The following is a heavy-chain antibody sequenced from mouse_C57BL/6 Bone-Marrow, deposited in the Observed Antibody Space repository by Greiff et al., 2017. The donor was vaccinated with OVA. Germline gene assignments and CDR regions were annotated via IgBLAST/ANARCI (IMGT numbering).Heavy chain of an antibody. CDR1: GFTFSSYA. CDR3: TRERGVLLRYFDV. D-gene: IGHD1-1*01. V-gene: IGHV5-4*01. J-gene: IGHJ1*03. Sequence: EVHLVESGGGLVKPGGSLKLSCAASGFTFSSYAMSWVRQTPEKRLEWVANISAGGGYTYYPDNVKGRFTLSRENAKNNLYLQMSHLKSEDTAMYNCTRERGVLLRYFDVWGTGTTITVSS. CDR2: ISAGGGYT.